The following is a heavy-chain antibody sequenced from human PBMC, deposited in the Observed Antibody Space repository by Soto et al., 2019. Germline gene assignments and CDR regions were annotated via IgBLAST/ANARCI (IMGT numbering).Heavy chain of an antibody. CDR3: ARRVYPVALWFGELSSPFDY. Sequence: SETLSLTCTFSGGSISSSSYYWGWIRQPPGKGLEWIGSIYYSGSTYYNPSLKSRVTISVDTSKNQFSLKLSSVTAADTAVYYCARRVYPVALWFGELSSPFDYWGQGTLVTVSS. J-gene: IGHJ4*02. V-gene: IGHV4-39*01. CDR1: GGSISSSSYY. D-gene: IGHD3-10*01. CDR2: IYYSGST.